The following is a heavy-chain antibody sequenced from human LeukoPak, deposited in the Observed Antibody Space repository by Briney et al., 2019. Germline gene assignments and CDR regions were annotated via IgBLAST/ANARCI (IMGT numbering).Heavy chain of an antibody. CDR2: IYYSGST. J-gene: IGHJ4*02. V-gene: IGHV4-59*01. CDR3: AREVYGDYVLPN. Sequence: SETLSLTCTVSGGSISSYYWSWIRQPPGKGLEWIGYIYYSGSTNYNPSLKSRVTISVDTSKNQFSLKLSSVTAADTAVYYCAREVYGDYVLPNWGQGTLVTVSS. D-gene: IGHD4-17*01. CDR1: GGSISSYY.